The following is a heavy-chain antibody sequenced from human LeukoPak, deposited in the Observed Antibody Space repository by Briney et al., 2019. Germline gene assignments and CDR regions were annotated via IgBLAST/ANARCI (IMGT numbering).Heavy chain of an antibody. CDR1: GDSISSGTYY. CDR3: ARESGSYSY. Sequence: PSETLSLTCTVSGDSISSGTYYCSWVRQPAGKGLEWVGRFYPSGSTNYNPSLKSRVTISVDTSKNQFSLKLTSVTAADTAVYYCARESGSYSYWGQGTLVTVSS. D-gene: IGHD1-26*01. CDR2: FYPSGST. J-gene: IGHJ4*02. V-gene: IGHV4-61*02.